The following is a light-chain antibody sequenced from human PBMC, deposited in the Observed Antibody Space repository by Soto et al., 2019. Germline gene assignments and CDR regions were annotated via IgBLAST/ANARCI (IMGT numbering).Light chain of an antibody. Sequence: QSALTQPASVSGSPGQSMTISCTGTSSDGGGFKYVSWYQLHPGKAPKLVIYEVSNRPSGVSNRFSGSKSGNTASLTISGLQADNEADYYCTSYTGSSTLLYVFGTGTKVTVL. CDR2: EVS. V-gene: IGLV2-14*01. CDR3: TSYTGSSTLLYV. CDR1: SSDGGGFKY. J-gene: IGLJ1*01.